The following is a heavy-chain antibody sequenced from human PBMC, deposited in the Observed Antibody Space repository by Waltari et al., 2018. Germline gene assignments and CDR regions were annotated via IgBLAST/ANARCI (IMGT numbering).Heavy chain of an antibody. CDR2: IRNKANFYST. Sequence: EVQLVESGGGRVQPGGSLGLSCAASGFTFSAQYIVWVREAPGNGLEWVARIRNKANFYSTEYVPSVKGRFTISRDDSKSSLYLQMNSLKSEDTAVYYCVRIRLGPTTRIFDSWGQGTLVTVSS. CDR3: VRIRLGPTTRIFDS. J-gene: IGHJ4*02. V-gene: IGHV3-72*01. CDR1: GFTFSAQY. D-gene: IGHD1-26*01.